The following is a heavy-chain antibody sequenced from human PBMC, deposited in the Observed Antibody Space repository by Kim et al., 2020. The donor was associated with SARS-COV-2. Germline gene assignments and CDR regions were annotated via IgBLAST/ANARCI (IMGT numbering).Heavy chain of an antibody. D-gene: IGHD2-21*01. Sequence: ASVKVSCKTSGYTFTNYDMNWVRQAPGQGLEWMGRISASNGNTDYAQKFQDRVTMTTDTSTTTVYMEVRSLRSDDTAVYYCARAHPVVYFYYGMDVWGQGTTVIVSS. CDR3: ARAHPVVYFYYGMDV. J-gene: IGHJ6*02. CDR1: GYTFTNYD. CDR2: ISASNGNT. V-gene: IGHV1-18*04.